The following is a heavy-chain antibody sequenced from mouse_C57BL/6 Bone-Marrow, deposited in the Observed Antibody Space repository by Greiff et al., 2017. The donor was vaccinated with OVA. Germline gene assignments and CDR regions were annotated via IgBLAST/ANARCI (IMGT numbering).Heavy chain of an antibody. J-gene: IGHJ1*03. CDR2: ISNLAYSI. D-gene: IGHD1-1*01. V-gene: IGHV5-15*01. CDR3: ARSTVVANWYFDV. CDR1: GFTFSDYG. Sequence: EVKLMESGGGLVQPGGSLKLSCAASGFTFSDYGMAWVRQAPRKGPEWVAFISNLAYSIYYADTVTGRFTISRENAKNTLYLEMSSLRSEDTAMYYCARSTVVANWYFDVWGTGTTVTVSS.